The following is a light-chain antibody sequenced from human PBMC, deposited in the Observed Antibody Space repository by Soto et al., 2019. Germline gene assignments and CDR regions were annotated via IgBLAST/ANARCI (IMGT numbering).Light chain of an antibody. J-gene: IGKJ5*01. CDR2: GAS. CDR3: QHYNNLAIT. V-gene: IGKV3-15*01. CDR1: HSAGHN. Sequence: IVMTQSPATLSVSPGETATLSCRASHSAGHNLAWYQQKPGQTPRLLIYGASTRATGIPVRFIGSGSGTEFTLTISSLQSEDFAVYYCQHYNNLAITFGQGTRLEIK.